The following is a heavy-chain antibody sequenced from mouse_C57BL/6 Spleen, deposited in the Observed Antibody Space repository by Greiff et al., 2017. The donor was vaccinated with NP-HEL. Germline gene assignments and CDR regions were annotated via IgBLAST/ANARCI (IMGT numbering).Heavy chain of an antibody. CDR2: IYPGDGDT. J-gene: IGHJ4*01. V-gene: IGHV1-82*01. Sequence: QVQLQQSGPELVKPGASVKISCKASGYAFSSSWMHWVKQRPGKGLEWIGRIYPGDGDTNYNGKFKGKATLTADKSSSTAYMQLSSLTSEDSAVYFCARSGLLAMDYWGQGTSVTVSS. CDR1: GYAFSSSW. CDR3: ARSGLLAMDY. D-gene: IGHD2-10*01.